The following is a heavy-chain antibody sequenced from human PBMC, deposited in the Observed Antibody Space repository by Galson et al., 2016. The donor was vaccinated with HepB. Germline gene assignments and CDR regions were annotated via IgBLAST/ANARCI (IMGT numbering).Heavy chain of an antibody. CDR3: AKGDAEVPMTYALDV. V-gene: IGHV3-33*06. J-gene: IGHJ3*01. CDR1: GFSFSDYV. Sequence: SLRPSCAASGFSFSDYVMHWVRQAPGKGLEWIAVIWFDASNKFYADSVKGRFTISRDNSRNTVSLQMNSLRAEDTALYYCAKGDAEVPMTYALDVWGHGTMVTVSS. D-gene: IGHD5-24*01. CDR2: IWFDASNK.